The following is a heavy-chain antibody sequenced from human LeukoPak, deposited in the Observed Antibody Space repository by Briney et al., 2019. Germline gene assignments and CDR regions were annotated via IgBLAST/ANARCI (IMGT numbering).Heavy chain of an antibody. J-gene: IGHJ4*02. D-gene: IGHD3-10*01. CDR3: ARDYYGSGSLFDY. V-gene: IGHV3-21*01. CDR2: ISSSSSYI. Sequence: PGGSLRLSCAVSGFTFSSYSMNWVRQAPGKGLEWVSSISSSSSYIYYADSVKGRFTISRDNAKNSLYLQMNSLRAEDTAVYYSARDYYGSGSLFDYWGQGTLVTVSS. CDR1: GFTFSSYS.